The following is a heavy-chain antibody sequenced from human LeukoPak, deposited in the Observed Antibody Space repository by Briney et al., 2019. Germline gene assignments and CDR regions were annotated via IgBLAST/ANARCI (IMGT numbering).Heavy chain of an antibody. V-gene: IGHV3-21*01. J-gene: IGHJ4*02. Sequence: GGSLRLSCAASGFTFSSYSMNWVRQAPGKGLEWVSSISSSSSYIYYADSVKGRFTISRDNAKDPLYLQMNSLRAEDTAVYYCARDYGDHSNEWGDFDYWGQGTLVTVSS. CDR1: GFTFSSYS. CDR2: ISSSSSYI. CDR3: ARDYGDHSNEWGDFDY. D-gene: IGHD4-17*01.